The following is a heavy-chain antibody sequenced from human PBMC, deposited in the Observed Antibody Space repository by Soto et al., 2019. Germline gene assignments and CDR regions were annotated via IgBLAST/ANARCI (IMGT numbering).Heavy chain of an antibody. J-gene: IGHJ4*02. CDR3: AREGSRKFDY. CDR1: VGSFSGYY. D-gene: IGHD2-15*01. Sequence: SETLSLTCAVYVGSFSGYYWSWIRQPPGKGLEWIGEINHSGSTYYNPSLKSRVTISVDTSKNQFSLKLSSVTAADTAVYYCAREGSRKFDYWGQGTLVTVSS. V-gene: IGHV4-34*01. CDR2: INHSGST.